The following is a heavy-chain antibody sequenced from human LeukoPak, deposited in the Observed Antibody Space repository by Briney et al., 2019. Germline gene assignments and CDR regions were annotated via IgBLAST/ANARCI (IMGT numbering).Heavy chain of an antibody. J-gene: IGHJ4*02. CDR2: IYPGDSDT. CDR1: GYSFTSYW. D-gene: IGHD3-9*01. CDR3: ARHVGYSPYDILTGSYDY. V-gene: IGHV5-51*01. Sequence: GESLKISCKGSGYSFTSYWIGWVRQMPGKGLEWMGIIYPGDSDTRYSPSFQGQVTISADKSISTAYLQWSSLKASDTAMYYCARHVGYSPYDILTGSYDYWGQGTLVTVSS.